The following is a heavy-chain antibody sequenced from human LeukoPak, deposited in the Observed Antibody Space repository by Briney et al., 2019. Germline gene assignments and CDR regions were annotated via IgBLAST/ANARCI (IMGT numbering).Heavy chain of an antibody. CDR2: INHSGST. CDR1: GGSFSGYY. D-gene: IGHD6-6*01. J-gene: IGHJ4*02. Sequence: PSDTLSLTCAVYGGSFSGYYWSWIRQPPGKGLEWIGEINHSGSTNYNPSLKSRVTISVDTSKNQFSLKLSSVTAADTAVYYCARGRRVAARPFDYWGQGTLVTVSS. V-gene: IGHV4-34*01. CDR3: ARGRRVAARPFDY.